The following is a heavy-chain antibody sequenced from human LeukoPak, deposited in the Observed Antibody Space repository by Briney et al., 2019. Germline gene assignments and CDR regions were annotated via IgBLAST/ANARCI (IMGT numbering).Heavy chain of an antibody. CDR1: GFTFSNYG. V-gene: IGHV3-21*05. CDR3: ARVSQWLVPY. Sequence: PGRSLRLSCAASGFTFSNYGMQWVRQAPGKGLEWVSYISSTSSYINYADSVKGRFTISRDNAKNSLFLQMNSLRAEDTAVYYCARVSQWLVPYWGQGTLVTVSS. CDR2: ISSTSSYI. J-gene: IGHJ4*02. D-gene: IGHD6-19*01.